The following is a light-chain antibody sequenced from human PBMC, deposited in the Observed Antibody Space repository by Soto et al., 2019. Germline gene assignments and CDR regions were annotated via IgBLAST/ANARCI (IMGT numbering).Light chain of an antibody. J-gene: IGLJ1*01. CDR2: EVS. CDR3: SSYAGSNHLHV. Sequence: QSVLTQPPSASGSPGQSVTISCTGTSSDVGGYNYVSWYQQHPGKAPKLMIYEVSKRPSGVPDRFSGSKSGNTASLTVSGLQAEDEADYYCSSYAGSNHLHVFGTGTKLTVL. V-gene: IGLV2-8*01. CDR1: SSDVGGYNY.